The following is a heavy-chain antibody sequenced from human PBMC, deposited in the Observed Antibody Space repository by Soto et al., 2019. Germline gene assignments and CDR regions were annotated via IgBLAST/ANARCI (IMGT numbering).Heavy chain of an antibody. Sequence: PGGSLRLSCAASGFTVNSCGMHWVRQAPGKGLEWVAVMSSDGSKRYYADSLKGRFTVSRDNTKNTLFLQMSHLRPADTAVYYCAKDAYATPQPLGFWGQGTLVTVSS. V-gene: IGHV3-30*18. CDR2: MSSDGSKR. CDR1: GFTVNSCG. J-gene: IGHJ4*02. CDR3: AKDAYATPQPLGF. D-gene: IGHD2-15*01.